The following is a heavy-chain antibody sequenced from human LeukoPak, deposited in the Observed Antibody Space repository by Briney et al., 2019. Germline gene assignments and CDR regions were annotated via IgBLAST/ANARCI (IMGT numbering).Heavy chain of an antibody. J-gene: IGHJ4*02. V-gene: IGHV3-30*03. D-gene: IGHD3-3*01. CDR3: CLGFLEWPYFDY. CDR2: ISYDGSNK. Sequence: LTGGSLRLSCAASGFTFSSYGMPWVRQAPGKGLEWVAVISYDGSNKYYADSVKGRFTISRGNSKNTLYLQMNSLRAEDTAVYYCCLGFLEWPYFDYWGQGTLVAVSS. CDR1: GFTFSSYG.